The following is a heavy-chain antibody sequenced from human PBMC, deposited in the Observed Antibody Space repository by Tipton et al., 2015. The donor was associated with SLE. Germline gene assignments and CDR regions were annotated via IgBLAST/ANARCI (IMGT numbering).Heavy chain of an antibody. V-gene: IGHV4-59*01. D-gene: IGHD2-15*01. CDR1: GGYISSYY. CDR2: IYYSGST. J-gene: IGHJ4*02. Sequence: TLSLTCTVSGGYISSYYWSWIRQPPGKGLEWIGYIYYSGSTNYNPSLKSRVTISVDTSKNQFSLKLSSVTAADTAVYYCAICCSGGSFDYWGQGTLVTVSS. CDR3: AICCSGGSFDY.